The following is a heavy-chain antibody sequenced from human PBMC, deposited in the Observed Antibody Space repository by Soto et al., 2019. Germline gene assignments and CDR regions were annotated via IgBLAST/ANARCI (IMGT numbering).Heavy chain of an antibody. J-gene: IGHJ6*02. CDR1: GFTFTSAA. Sequence: QMQLVQSGPEVKKPGTSVKVSCKTSGFTFTSAAMQWVRQTRGQRLEWIGWIVVGIGHTNYAQKFQERVTITRDMSTSTAYMELRSLRSEDTAVYYCAAASSTSGGYYGMYVWGQGTTVTVSS. D-gene: IGHD2-2*01. CDR3: AAASSTSGGYYGMYV. CDR2: IVVGIGHT. V-gene: IGHV1-58*02.